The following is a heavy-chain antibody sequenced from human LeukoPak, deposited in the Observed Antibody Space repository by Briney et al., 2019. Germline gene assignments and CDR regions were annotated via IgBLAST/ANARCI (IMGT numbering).Heavy chain of an antibody. V-gene: IGHV4-59*12. CDR3: ARGVDGVLCFGELFFDY. Sequence: SETLSLTCTVSGGSISSCNWSWLRQPPGKGLGMIGNIYYSGSTNYNPSLNSRVTISVDTSKNQFSLKLSSVTAADTAVYYCARGVDGVLCFGELFFDYWGQGTLVTVSS. CDR2: IYYSGST. J-gene: IGHJ4*02. CDR1: GGSISSCN. D-gene: IGHD3-10*01.